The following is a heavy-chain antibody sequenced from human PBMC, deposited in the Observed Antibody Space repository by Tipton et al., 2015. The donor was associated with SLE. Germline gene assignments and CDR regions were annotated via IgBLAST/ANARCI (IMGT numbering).Heavy chain of an antibody. CDR3: ARVDYYGSGIDAFDI. J-gene: IGHJ3*02. CDR1: GFTFSSYS. D-gene: IGHD3-10*01. CDR2: ISSSSSYI. Sequence: SLRLSCAASGFTFSSYSMNWVRQAPGRGLEWVSSISSSSSYIYYVDSVEGRFIISRDNAKNSLYLQMNSLRAEDSAVYYCARVDYYGSGIDAFDIWGQGTMVTVSS. V-gene: IGHV3-21*03.